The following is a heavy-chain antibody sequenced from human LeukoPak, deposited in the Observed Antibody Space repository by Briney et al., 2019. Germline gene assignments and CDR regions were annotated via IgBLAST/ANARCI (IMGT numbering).Heavy chain of an antibody. V-gene: IGHV1-18*04. J-gene: IGHJ3*02. Sequence: ASVKVSCKASGYTFTSYYMHWVRQAPGRGLEWMGWNSAYNDNTNYAQKSQGRVTMTTDTSTNTAYMELRSLTSDDTAVYYCARAFYDFWSGFSNYDSFHIWGQGTLVTVSS. CDR3: ARAFYDFWSGFSNYDSFHI. CDR1: GYTFTSYY. D-gene: IGHD3-3*01. CDR2: NSAYNDNT.